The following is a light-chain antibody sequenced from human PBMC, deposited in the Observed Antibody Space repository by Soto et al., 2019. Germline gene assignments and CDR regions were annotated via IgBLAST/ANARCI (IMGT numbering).Light chain of an antibody. J-gene: IGKJ1*01. CDR3: QPYGTTPWT. CDR2: AAS. CDR1: QSVSNNY. V-gene: IGKV3-20*01. Sequence: EIVLTQSPGTLSLSPGERATLSCRASQSVSNNYLAWYHQKPGRAPRLVISAASSSATGIPDRFSGSESGTDSTLTISRLEPEDFAVYYCQPYGTTPWTFGQGTNVVFK.